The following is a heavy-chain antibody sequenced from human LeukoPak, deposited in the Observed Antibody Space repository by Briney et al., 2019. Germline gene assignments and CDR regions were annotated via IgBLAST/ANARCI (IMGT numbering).Heavy chain of an antibody. Sequence: ASVKVSCKASGGTFSSYAISWVRQAPGQGLEWMGRIIPILGIANYAQKFQGRFTITADKSTSTAYMELSSLRSEDTAVYYCARDQGYYDSSGYYRPAGYYYYGMDVWGQGTTVTVSS. J-gene: IGHJ6*02. CDR3: ARDQGYYDSSGYYRPAGYYYYGMDV. D-gene: IGHD3-22*01. V-gene: IGHV1-69*04. CDR1: GGTFSSYA. CDR2: IIPILGIA.